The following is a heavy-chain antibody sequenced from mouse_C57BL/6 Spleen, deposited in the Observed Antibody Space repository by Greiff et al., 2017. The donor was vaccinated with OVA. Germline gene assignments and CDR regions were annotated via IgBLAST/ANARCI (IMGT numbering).Heavy chain of an antibody. CDR1: GYTFTDYE. D-gene: IGHD3-2*02. J-gene: IGHJ3*01. CDR2: IDPETGGT. Sequence: QVQLKQSGAELVRPGASVTLSCKASGYTFTDYEMHWVKQTPVHGLEWIGAIDPETGGTAYNQKFKGKAILTADKSSSTAYMELRSLTSEDSAVYYCTGGGQLRLQAYWGQGTLVTVSA. V-gene: IGHV1-15*01. CDR3: TGGGQLRLQAY.